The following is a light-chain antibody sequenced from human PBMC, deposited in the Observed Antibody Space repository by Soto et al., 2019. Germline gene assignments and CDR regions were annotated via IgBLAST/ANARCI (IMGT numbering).Light chain of an antibody. CDR1: QSVTNNQ. Sequence: VLTQSPGTLSLSPGERATLSFSASQSVTNNQFAWFRQKPGQAPRLLIYGSSVRATGVPDRFSGSGSGTDFTLTIGGLEPEDFAVYYCQQYALSPWTFGQGTKVDI. CDR2: GSS. V-gene: IGKV3-20*01. CDR3: QQYALSPWT. J-gene: IGKJ1*01.